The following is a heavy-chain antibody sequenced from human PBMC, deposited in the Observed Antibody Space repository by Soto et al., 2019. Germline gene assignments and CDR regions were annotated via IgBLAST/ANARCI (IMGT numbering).Heavy chain of an antibody. Sequence: TSETLSLTCTVSGGSISTYYWSWIRQPPGKGLEWLGYIYYNGNSYYNPSLKSRLTMSVDTSKNQFSLRLSYATAADTAVSYCARQQYTWKIWGQGTLVTVSS. CDR2: IYYNGNS. J-gene: IGHJ4*02. V-gene: IGHV4-59*01. CDR1: GGSISTYY. D-gene: IGHD1-20*01. CDR3: ARQQYTWKI.